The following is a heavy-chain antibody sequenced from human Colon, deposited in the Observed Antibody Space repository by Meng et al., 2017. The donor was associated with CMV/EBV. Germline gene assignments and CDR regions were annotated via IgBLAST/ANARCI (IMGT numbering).Heavy chain of an antibody. Sequence: GESLKISCAASGFTFSNYEMKWVRQAPGKGLEWVAYISGSGNTVYYADSVKGRFTISRDNAKTSLYLQMNSLRAEDTAVYYCAKKVGLTGIVTIMPSALDSWGQGTLVTVSS. CDR2: ISGSGNTV. CDR1: GFTFSNYE. V-gene: IGHV3-48*03. CDR3: AKKVGLTGIVTIMPSALDS. D-gene: IGHD5-24*01. J-gene: IGHJ4*02.